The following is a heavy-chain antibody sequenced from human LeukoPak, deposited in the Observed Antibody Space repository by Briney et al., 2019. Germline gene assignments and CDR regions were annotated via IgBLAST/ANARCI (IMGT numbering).Heavy chain of an antibody. D-gene: IGHD2-2*01. J-gene: IGHJ6*03. CDR2: INPNSGGT. V-gene: IGHV1-2*02. Sequence: GASVKVSCKASGYTFTGYYMHWVRQAPGQGLEWMGWINPNSGGTNYAQKFQGRVTMTRDTSISTAYMELSRLRSDDTAVYYCARDPTAIYCSSTSCPLYYYYYMDVWGKGTTVTVSS. CDR3: ARDPTAIYCSSTSCPLYYYYYMDV. CDR1: GYTFTGYY.